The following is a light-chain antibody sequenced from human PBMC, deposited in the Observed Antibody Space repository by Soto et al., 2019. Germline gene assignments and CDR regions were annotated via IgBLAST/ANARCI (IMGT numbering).Light chain of an antibody. Sequence: EIVLTQSPATLSLSPGERATLSCRASQSVSSYLAWYQQQPGQAPRLLISDASTRATGIPARCSASGSETDFTLTIGSLELEGFAVYYYHQRNSELTFGPGTKVDLK. V-gene: IGKV3-11*01. J-gene: IGKJ3*01. CDR1: QSVSSY. CDR3: HQRNSELT. CDR2: DAS.